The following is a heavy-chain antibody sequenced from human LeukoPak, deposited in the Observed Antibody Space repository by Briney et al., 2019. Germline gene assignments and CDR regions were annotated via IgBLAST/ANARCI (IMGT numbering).Heavy chain of an antibody. V-gene: IGHV1-18*01. J-gene: IGHJ4*02. CDR3: ARVPRARFDSSGWGYYFDY. D-gene: IGHD3-22*01. Sequence: GASVKVSCKASGYTFTSYGISWVRQAPGQGLEWMGWISAYNGNTNYAQKLQGRVTMTTDTSTSTAYMELRSLRSDDTAVYYCARVPRARFDSSGWGYYFDYWGKGTLVTVSS. CDR1: GYTFTSYG. CDR2: ISAYNGNT.